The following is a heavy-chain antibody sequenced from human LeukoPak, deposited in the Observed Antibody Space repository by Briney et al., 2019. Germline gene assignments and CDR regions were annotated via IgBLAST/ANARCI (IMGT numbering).Heavy chain of an antibody. CDR3: ARDSIARLTRVVVVAATPPFDY. CDR1: GFTFSSYS. J-gene: IGHJ4*02. D-gene: IGHD2-15*01. CDR2: ISSSSSYI. V-gene: IGHV3-21*01. Sequence: GGSLRLSCAASGFTFSSYSMNWVRQAPGKGLEWVSSISSSSSYIYYADSVKGRFTISRDNAKNSLYLQMNSLRAEDTAVYYCARDSIARLTRVVVVAATPPFDYWGQGTLVTVSS.